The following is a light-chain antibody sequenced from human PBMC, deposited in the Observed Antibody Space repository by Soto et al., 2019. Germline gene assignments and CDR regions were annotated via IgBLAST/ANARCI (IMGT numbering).Light chain of an antibody. CDR1: QSASSNY. V-gene: IGKV3-20*01. CDR2: AAS. CDR3: QQYGRSPPLM. Sequence: EIVLTQSTGTLSLSPGERATLSCRASQSASSNYLAWYQQKPGQAPRLLIYAASTRATGIPDRFSGSGSGTDFTLTISRLEPEDFAVYYCQQYGRSPPLMFGGGTKVEIK. J-gene: IGKJ4*02.